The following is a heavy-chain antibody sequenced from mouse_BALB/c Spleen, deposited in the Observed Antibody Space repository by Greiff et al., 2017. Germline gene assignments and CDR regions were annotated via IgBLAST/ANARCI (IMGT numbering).Heavy chain of an antibody. D-gene: IGHD1-1*01. J-gene: IGHJ4*01. V-gene: IGHV5-4*02. CDR3: ARDKGYGSSYAMDY. CDR2: ISDGGSYT. CDR1: GFTFSDYY. Sequence: EVKLVESGGGLVKPGGSLKLSCAASGFTFSDYYMYWVRQTPEKRLEWVATISDGGSYTYYPDSVKGRFTISRDNAKNNLYLQMSSLKSEDTAMYCCARDKGYGSSYAMDYWGQGTSVTVSS.